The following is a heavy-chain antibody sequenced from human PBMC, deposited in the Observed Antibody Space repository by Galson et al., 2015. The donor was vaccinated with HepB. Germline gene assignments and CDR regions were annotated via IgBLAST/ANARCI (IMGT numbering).Heavy chain of an antibody. J-gene: IGHJ6*02. V-gene: IGHV7-4-1*02. D-gene: IGHD2-2*01. CDR3: ARNPQGYCSSTSCYANYYYGMDV. CDR2: INTNTGNP. CDR1: GYTFTSYA. Sequence: SVKVSCKASGYTFTSYAMNWVRQAPGQGLEWMGWINTNTGNPTYAQGFTGRFVFSLDTSVSTAYLQISSLKAEDTAVYYCARNPQGYCSSTSCYANYYYGMDVWGQGTTVTVSS.